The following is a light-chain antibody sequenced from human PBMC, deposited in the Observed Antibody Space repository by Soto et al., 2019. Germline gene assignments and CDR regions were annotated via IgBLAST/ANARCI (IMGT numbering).Light chain of an antibody. CDR2: YDS. J-gene: IGKJ4*01. Sequence: EIVLTQSPATLSLSPGERATLSCRASQSVGDYLGWYQQKPGQAPRLLIYYDSQRATGVPARFSASGSGTDFTLTIISLEPEDFAIYYCQQREDWPRAFGGGTKVEFK. CDR3: QQREDWPRA. V-gene: IGKV3-11*01. CDR1: QSVGDY.